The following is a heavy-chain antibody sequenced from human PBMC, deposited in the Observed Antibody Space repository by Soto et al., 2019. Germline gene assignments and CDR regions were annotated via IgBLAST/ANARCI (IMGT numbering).Heavy chain of an antibody. D-gene: IGHD5-18*01. J-gene: IGHJ6*02. Sequence: SETLSLPGTVSGGSVSSGSYYWSWIRQPPGRGLEWSGYMYYSGSTNDNPSLKSRVTISVDTSKHQFSLKPRSVTAADTAVYYCARGGVDTANYGMDVWGQGTTVTVSS. V-gene: IGHV4-61*01. CDR2: MYYSGST. CDR3: ARGGVDTANYGMDV. CDR1: GGSVSSGSYY.